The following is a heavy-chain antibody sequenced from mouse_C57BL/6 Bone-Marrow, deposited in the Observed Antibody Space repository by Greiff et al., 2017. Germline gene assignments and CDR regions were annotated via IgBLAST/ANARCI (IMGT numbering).Heavy chain of an antibody. CDR1: GFNIKDDY. V-gene: IGHV14-4*01. Sequence: VQLQQSVAELVRPGASVKLSCTASGFNIKDDYMHWVKQRPEQGLEWIGWIDPENGDTEYASKFQGKATITADTSSNTAYLQLSSLTSEDTAVYYCTTYAMDYWGQGTSVTVSS. CDR3: TTYAMDY. CDR2: IDPENGDT. J-gene: IGHJ4*01.